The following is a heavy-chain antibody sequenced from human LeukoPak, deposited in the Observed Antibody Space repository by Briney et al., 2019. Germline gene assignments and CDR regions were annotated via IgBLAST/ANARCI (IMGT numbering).Heavy chain of an antibody. D-gene: IGHD3-22*01. CDR1: GGSINNYY. Sequence: SDTWYLTGTVPGGSINNYYWSWIRQIAGKGLEWVGRIYTSGCTGYNPSLDSRVSISVDTSKNQFSLSLSSVTAADTAVYYCARESNTYDGDGYYHDYWGQGTLVTVSS. V-gene: IGHV4-4*07. CDR2: IYTSGCT. CDR3: ARESNTYDGDGYYHDY. J-gene: IGHJ4*02.